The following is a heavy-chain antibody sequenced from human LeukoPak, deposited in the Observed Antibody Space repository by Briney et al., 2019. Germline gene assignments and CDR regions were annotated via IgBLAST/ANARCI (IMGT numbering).Heavy chain of an antibody. J-gene: IGHJ6*02. CDR1: GGSISSGDDY. Sequence: SETLSLTCTVSGGSISSGDDYWSWIRQSPGKGLEWIGYIYYSGSTYYNPSLESRVSISLDTSKNQFSLKLSSVTAADTAVYYCATWSMGYGMDVWGQGTTVTVSS. CDR2: IYYSGST. D-gene: IGHD2-8*02. V-gene: IGHV4-30-4*01. CDR3: ATWSMGYGMDV.